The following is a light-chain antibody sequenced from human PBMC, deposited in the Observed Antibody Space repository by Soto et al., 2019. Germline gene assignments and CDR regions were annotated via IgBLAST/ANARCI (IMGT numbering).Light chain of an antibody. CDR3: QSYDSSLSGWV. CDR2: GNS. Sequence: QSGLTQPPSVSGAPGQRVTISCTGSSSNIGAGYDVHWYQQLPGTAPKLLIYGNSNRPSGVPDRFSGSKSGTSASLAITGLQAEDEADYYCQSYDSSLSGWVFGGGTQLTV. V-gene: IGLV1-40*01. J-gene: IGLJ3*02. CDR1: SSNIGAGYD.